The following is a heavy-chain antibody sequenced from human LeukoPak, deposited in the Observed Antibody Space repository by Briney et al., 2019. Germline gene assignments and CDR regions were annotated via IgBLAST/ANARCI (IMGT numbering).Heavy chain of an antibody. CDR2: IYSSGST. D-gene: IGHD4-11*01. CDR1: GGSISSYY. Sequence: PSETLSLTCTVSGGSISSYYWIWIRQPAGKGLEWIGRIYSSGSTNYNPSLKSRVTMSVDTSKNQFSLILISVTAADTAVYYCARAQKYSYDAFDIWGQGTMVTVSS. V-gene: IGHV4-4*07. J-gene: IGHJ3*02. CDR3: ARAQKYSYDAFDI.